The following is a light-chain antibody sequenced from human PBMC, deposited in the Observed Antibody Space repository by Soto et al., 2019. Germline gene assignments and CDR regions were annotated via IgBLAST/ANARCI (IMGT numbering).Light chain of an antibody. Sequence: EIVMTHSPATLSVSPGERATLSFSASQSVSSYLAWYQQKPGQAPRLLIYGASTRATGIPARFSGSGSGTEFTLTISSLQSEDFAVYYCQQYENWPRTFGQGTKVDIK. CDR2: GAS. V-gene: IGKV3-15*01. CDR3: QQYENWPRT. J-gene: IGKJ1*01. CDR1: QSVSSY.